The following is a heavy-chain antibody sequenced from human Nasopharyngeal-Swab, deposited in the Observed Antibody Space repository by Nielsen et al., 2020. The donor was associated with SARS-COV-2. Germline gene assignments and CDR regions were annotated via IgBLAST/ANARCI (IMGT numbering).Heavy chain of an antibody. CDR1: GFTFSSYA. CDR3: ARVLLTHYYYYMDV. CDR2: ISYDGSNK. Sequence: GGSLRLSCAASGFTFSSYAMHWVRQAPGKGLEWVAVISYDGSNKYYADSVKGRFTISRDNSKNTLYLQMNSLRAEDTAVYYCARVLLTHYYYYMDVWGKGTTVTVSS. D-gene: IGHD2-21*02. J-gene: IGHJ6*03. V-gene: IGHV3-30-3*01.